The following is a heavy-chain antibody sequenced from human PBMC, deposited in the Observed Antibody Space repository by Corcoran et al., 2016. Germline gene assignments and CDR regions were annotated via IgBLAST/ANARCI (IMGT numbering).Heavy chain of an antibody. V-gene: IGHV1-46*01. D-gene: IGHD2-21*02. CDR2: INLSGGGT. CDR1: GYTFTNYY. CDR3: ASGLVTKWYYYGMDV. Sequence: QVQLVQSGAEVKKPGASVKVSCKASGYTFTNYYMHWVRQAPGQGLEWMGIINLSGGGTTYAQRFQGRVTMTRDTSTSTVYMDLSSLRSEDKAVYYCASGLVTKWYYYGMDVWGQGTTVTVSS. J-gene: IGHJ6*02.